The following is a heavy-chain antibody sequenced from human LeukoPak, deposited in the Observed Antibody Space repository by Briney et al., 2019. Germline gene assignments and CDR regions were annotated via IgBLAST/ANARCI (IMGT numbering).Heavy chain of an antibody. CDR3: AKGTTGDS. CDR2: ISGSGVSS. V-gene: IGHV3-23*01. J-gene: IGHJ5*01. D-gene: IGHD1-14*01. CDR1: GFTFNSVV. Sequence: GSLRLSCAASGFTFNSVVMTWVRQAPGKGLEWVSTISGSGVSSYYAQSAKGRFTISRDNSNNTVYLQMNEMRVEDTAVYYCAKGTTGDSWGQGTLVTVS.